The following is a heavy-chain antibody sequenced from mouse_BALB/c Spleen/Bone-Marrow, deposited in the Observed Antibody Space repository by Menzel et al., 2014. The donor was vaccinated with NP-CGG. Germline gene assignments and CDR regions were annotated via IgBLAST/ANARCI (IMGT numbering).Heavy chain of an antibody. V-gene: IGHV1S81*02. CDR2: INPSNGRT. CDR3: ARSTTVVVRYWFFYV. CDR1: GYTFTNYW. J-gene: IGHJ1*01. Sequence: ELVRTGDPLMWSCKASGYTFTNYWIHWVKQRPGQGLEWIGEINPSNGRTNYNEKFKTKATLTVEKSSSTDYMQLSSLTSEDSAVYYCARSTTVVVRYWFFYV. D-gene: IGHD1-1*01.